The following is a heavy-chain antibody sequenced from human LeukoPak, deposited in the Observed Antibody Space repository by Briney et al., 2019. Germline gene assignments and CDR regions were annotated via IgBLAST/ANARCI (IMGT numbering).Heavy chain of an antibody. CDR2: IYYSGST. CDR1: GGSVSSGSYY. D-gene: IGHD3-22*01. J-gene: IGHJ4*02. Sequence: PSETLSLTCTVSGGSVSSGSYYWSWIRQPPGKGLEWIGYIYYSGSTNYNPSLKSRVTISVDTSKNQFSLKRSSVTAADTAVYYCARETRYDSSPYYFDYWGQGTLVTVSS. V-gene: IGHV4-61*01. CDR3: ARETRYDSSPYYFDY.